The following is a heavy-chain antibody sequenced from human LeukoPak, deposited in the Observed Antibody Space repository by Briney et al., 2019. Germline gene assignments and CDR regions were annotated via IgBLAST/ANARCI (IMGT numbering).Heavy chain of an antibody. Sequence: GGSLRLSCAASGFTFGDYSMHWVRQGPGKGLEWVSLISWDGGSTYYADTVKGRFTISKDNSKNSLYLQMNSLRTDDTALYYCAKDISTRGIAVADYWGQGTLVTVSS. J-gene: IGHJ4*02. CDR3: AKDISTRGIAVADY. CDR2: ISWDGGST. V-gene: IGHV3-43*01. D-gene: IGHD6-13*01. CDR1: GFTFGDYS.